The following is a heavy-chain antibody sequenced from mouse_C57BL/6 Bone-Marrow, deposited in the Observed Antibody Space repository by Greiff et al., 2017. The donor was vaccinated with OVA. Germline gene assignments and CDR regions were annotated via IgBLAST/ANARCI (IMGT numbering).Heavy chain of an antibody. CDR1: GFSLTSYA. V-gene: IGHV2-9-1*01. CDR2: IWTGGGT. D-gene: IGHD2-2*01. Sequence: VQLVESGPGLVAPSQSLSITCTVSGFSLTSYAISWVRQPPGKGLEWLGVIWTGGGTNYNSALKSRLSISKDNSKSQVFLKMNSLQTDDTARYYCARGGYYGYPYAMDYWGQGTSVTVSS. J-gene: IGHJ4*01. CDR3: ARGGYYGYPYAMDY.